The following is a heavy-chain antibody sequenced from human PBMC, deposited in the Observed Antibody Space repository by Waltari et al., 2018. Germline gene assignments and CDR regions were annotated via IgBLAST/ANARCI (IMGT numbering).Heavy chain of an antibody. J-gene: IGHJ5*02. CDR3: ARERLGGSSAGNWFDP. CDR1: GGSISSGDYY. V-gene: IGHV4-30-4*08. CDR2: IYYRGST. Sequence: QVQLQESGPGLVKPSQTLSLTCTVSGGSISSGDYYWSWIRQPPGKGLEWIGYIYYRGSTYYNPSLKSRVTISVYTSKNQFSLKLSSVTAADTAVYYCARERLGGSSAGNWFDPWGQGTLVTVSS. D-gene: IGHD2-15*01.